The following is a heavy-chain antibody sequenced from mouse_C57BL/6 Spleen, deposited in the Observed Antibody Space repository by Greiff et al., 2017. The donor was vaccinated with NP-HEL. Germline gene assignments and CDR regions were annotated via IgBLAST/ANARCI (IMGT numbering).Heavy chain of an antibody. D-gene: IGHD1-1*01. V-gene: IGHV5-17*01. Sequence: EVQLVESGGGLVKPGGSLKLSCAASGFTFSDYGMHWVRQAPEKGLEWVAYISSGSSTIYYADTVKGRFTISRDNAKNTLFLQMTSLRSEDTAMYYCAREGFYYYGSSYYLDYWGQGTTLTVSS. J-gene: IGHJ2*01. CDR1: GFTFSDYG. CDR3: AREGFYYYGSSYYLDY. CDR2: ISSGSSTI.